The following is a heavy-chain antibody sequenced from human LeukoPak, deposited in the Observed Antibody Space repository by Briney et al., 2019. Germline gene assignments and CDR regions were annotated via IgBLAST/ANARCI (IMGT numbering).Heavy chain of an antibody. CDR2: ICSSGSTI. Sequence: GGSLRLSCAASGFTFSSYEMNWVRQAPGRGLGWVSYICSSGSTIYYADSVKGRFTISRDNAKNSLYLQMNSLRAEDTAVYYCARGGYSSSWYDGKGNWFDPWGQGTLVTVSS. CDR1: GFTFSSYE. CDR3: ARGGYSSSWYDGKGNWFDP. J-gene: IGHJ5*02. V-gene: IGHV3-48*03. D-gene: IGHD6-13*01.